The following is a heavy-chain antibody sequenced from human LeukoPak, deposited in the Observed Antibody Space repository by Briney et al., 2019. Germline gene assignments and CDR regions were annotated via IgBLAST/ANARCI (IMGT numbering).Heavy chain of an antibody. CDR2: ITGSGALT. V-gene: IGHV3-23*01. D-gene: IGHD2-15*01. CDR3: AKAPVTTCRGAFCYPFDY. J-gene: IGHJ4*02. Sequence: GGSLRLSCAASGFTLSNYAMTWVRQAPGKGLEWVSSITGSGALTYYADSVKGRFTISRDSSKNTLFLQMNRLRPEDAAVYYCAKAPVTTCRGAFCYPFDYWGLGTLVTVSS. CDR1: GFTLSNYA.